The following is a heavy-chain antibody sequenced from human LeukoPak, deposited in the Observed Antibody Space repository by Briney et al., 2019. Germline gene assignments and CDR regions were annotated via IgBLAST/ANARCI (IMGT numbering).Heavy chain of an antibody. D-gene: IGHD3-22*01. CDR1: GGSISSYY. CDR2: IYYSGST. V-gene: IGHV4-59*01. J-gene: IGHJ6*02. CDR3: AREDSAYYGMDV. Sequence: NPSETLSLTCTVSGGSISSYYWSWIRQPPGKGLEWIGYIYYSGSTNYNPSLKSRVTISVDTSKNQFSLKLSSVTAADTAVYYCAREDSAYYGMDVGGQGTTVTVSS.